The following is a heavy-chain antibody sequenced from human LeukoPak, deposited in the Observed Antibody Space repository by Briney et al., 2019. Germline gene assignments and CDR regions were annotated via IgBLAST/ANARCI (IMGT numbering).Heavy chain of an antibody. CDR1: GYSISSGYY. CDR3: ARVSIMIFGVVIIPGWFDP. V-gene: IGHV4-38-2*02. CDR2: IYHSGST. D-gene: IGHD3-3*01. Sequence: PSETLSLTCTVSGYSISSGYYWGWIRQPPGKGLEWIGSIYHSGSTYYNPSLKSRVTISVDTSKSQFSLKLSSVTAADTAVYYCARVSIMIFGVVIIPGWFDPWGQGTLVTVSS. J-gene: IGHJ5*02.